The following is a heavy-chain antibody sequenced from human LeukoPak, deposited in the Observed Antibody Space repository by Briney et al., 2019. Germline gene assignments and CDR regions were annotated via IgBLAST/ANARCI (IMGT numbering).Heavy chain of an antibody. Sequence: PGGSLRLSCVASGFTFSNHAMTWVRQAPGKGLEWVSAISASGVDTFYAPSVKSRFTISRDNSKNTLYLQINSLRAEDTAIYYCAKDVWWSVSWGQGTLVTVSS. D-gene: IGHD2-8*02. CDR2: ISASGVDT. CDR1: GFTFSNHA. CDR3: AKDVWWSVS. J-gene: IGHJ5*02. V-gene: IGHV3-23*01.